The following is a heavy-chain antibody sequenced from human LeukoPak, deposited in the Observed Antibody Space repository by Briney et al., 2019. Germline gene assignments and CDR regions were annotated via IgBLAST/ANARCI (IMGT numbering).Heavy chain of an antibody. CDR3: ARRVGTTFAFDI. V-gene: IGHV4-59*08. CDR2: IYYSGST. J-gene: IGHJ3*02. Sequence: SETLSLTCTVSGGSISSYYWSWIRQPPGKGLEWIGYIYYSGSTNYNPSLKSRVTISVDTSKNQFSLKLSSVTAADTAVYYCARRVGTTFAFDIWGQGTMVTVSS. D-gene: IGHD1-26*01. CDR1: GGSISSYY.